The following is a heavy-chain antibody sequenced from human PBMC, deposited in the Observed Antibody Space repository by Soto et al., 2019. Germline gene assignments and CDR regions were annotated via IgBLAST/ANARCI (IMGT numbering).Heavy chain of an antibody. J-gene: IGHJ4*02. Sequence: QLQLQESGPGLVKPSETLSLTCTVSGGSISSSSYYWGWIRQPPGKGLEWVGGVSHSGITYYNPSLRSRVTMSLDMSKNQFSLRLTSVTAADTAVYYCAARSLSSGWSSDSWGQGTLVTVSS. CDR3: AARSLSSGWSSDS. D-gene: IGHD6-19*01. CDR1: GGSISSSSYY. V-gene: IGHV4-39*01. CDR2: VSHSGIT.